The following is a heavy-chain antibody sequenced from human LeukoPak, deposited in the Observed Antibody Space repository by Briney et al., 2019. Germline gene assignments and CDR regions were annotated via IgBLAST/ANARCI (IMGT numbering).Heavy chain of an antibody. V-gene: IGHV4-59*01. CDR2: IYYSGST. J-gene: IGHJ6*02. CDR1: GGSISNYY. Sequence: PSETLSLTCTVSGGSISNYYWSWIRQSPGKGLEWIGYIYYSGSTNYNPSLKSRVIISVDTSKNQFSLKLSSVTAADTAVYYCARVGGTNYYYYGMDVWGQGTTVTVSS. D-gene: IGHD1-26*01. CDR3: ARVGGTNYYYYGMDV.